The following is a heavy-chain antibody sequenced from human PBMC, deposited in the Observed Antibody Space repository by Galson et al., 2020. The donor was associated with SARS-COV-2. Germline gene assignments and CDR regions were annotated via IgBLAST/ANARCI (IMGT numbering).Heavy chain of an antibody. Sequence: GESLKISCAASGFTFSSYAMSWVRQAPGKGQEWVSAISGSGGSTYYADSVKGRFTISRDNSKNTLYRQMNSLRAEDTAVYYCAKHFLDRGGSYVWYFDLWGRGTLVTVSS. CDR2: ISGSGGST. CDR1: GFTFSSYA. CDR3: AKHFLDRGGSYVWYFDL. J-gene: IGHJ2*01. V-gene: IGHV3-23*01. D-gene: IGHD1-26*01.